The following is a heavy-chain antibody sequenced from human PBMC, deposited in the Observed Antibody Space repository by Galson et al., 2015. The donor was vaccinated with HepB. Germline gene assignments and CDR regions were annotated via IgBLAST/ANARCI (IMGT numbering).Heavy chain of an antibody. J-gene: IGHJ4*02. CDR1: GYTLTELS. V-gene: IGHV1-24*01. D-gene: IGHD2-15*01. CDR3: AAPRVGYCAGGSCYGYDD. Sequence: SVKVSCKVSGYTLTELSIHWVRQAPGKGLEWMGGFDPEDGETIYAQKFRGRVTMTEDTSTDTAYMELSSLRSEDTAVYYCAAPRVGYCAGGSCYGYDDWGQGTLVTVSS. CDR2: FDPEDGET.